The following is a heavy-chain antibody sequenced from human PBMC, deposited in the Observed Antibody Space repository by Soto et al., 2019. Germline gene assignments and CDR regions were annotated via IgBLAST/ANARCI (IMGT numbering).Heavy chain of an antibody. Sequence: GESLKISCKGSGYSFTSYWIGWVRQMPGKGLEWMGIIYPGDSDTRYSPSFQGQVTISADKSISTAYLQWSSLKASDTAMYYCARQSHYGSGSYYTQTPPFDYWGQGTLVTVSS. CDR1: GYSFTSYW. CDR3: ARQSHYGSGSYYTQTPPFDY. J-gene: IGHJ4*02. V-gene: IGHV5-51*01. D-gene: IGHD3-10*01. CDR2: IYPGDSDT.